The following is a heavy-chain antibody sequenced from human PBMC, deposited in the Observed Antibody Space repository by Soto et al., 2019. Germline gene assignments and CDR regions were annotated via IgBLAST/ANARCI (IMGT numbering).Heavy chain of an antibody. J-gene: IGHJ4*01. Sequence: GGSLRLSCVASGITFGSRAMSWVRQAPGEGLEWVSTITDNGGDTKSADSVRGRFTISRDNSKNTLYLQMSSLRAEDSAVYYCARDSGYGSVNSVNHYLDFWGHGTLVTVSS. CDR1: GITFGSRA. CDR2: ITDNGGDT. CDR3: ARDSGYGSVNSVNHYLDF. V-gene: IGHV3-23*01. D-gene: IGHD3-10*01.